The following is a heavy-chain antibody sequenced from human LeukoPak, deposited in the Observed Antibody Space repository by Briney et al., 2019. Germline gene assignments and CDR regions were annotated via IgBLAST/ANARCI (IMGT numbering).Heavy chain of an antibody. CDR3: ARSLSTGPSAAGDAFYFYYGLDV. CDR2: IYYRGST. V-gene: IGHV4-59*11. Sequence: PSETLPLTCNVSGGSISSHYWSWIRQPPGKGLEWIAYIYYRGSTNYNPSLTSRVTISVDASKNQFSLKLTSVTAADTAVYYCARSLSTGPSAAGDAFYFYYGLDVWGQGTTVTVSS. J-gene: IGHJ6*02. CDR1: GGSISSHY. D-gene: IGHD6-13*01.